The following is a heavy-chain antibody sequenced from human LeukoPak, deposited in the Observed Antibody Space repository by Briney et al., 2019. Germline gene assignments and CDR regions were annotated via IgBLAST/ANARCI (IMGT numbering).Heavy chain of an antibody. CDR1: GFTVSSNY. V-gene: IGHV3-53*01. J-gene: IGHJ4*02. Sequence: SGRSLRLSCAASGFTVSSNYMNWVRQAPGKGLEWVSVIYSGGSTYYADSVKGRFTISRDNSKNTLYLQMNSLRAEDTAVYYCARDVSYGWYYFDYWGQGTLVTVSS. D-gene: IGHD5-18*01. CDR3: ARDVSYGWYYFDY. CDR2: IYSGGST.